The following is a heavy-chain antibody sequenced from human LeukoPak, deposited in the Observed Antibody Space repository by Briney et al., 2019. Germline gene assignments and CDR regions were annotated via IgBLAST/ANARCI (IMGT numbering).Heavy chain of an antibody. J-gene: IGHJ4*02. D-gene: IGHD2-15*01. CDR3: ARDRRIVVVAPFYYFDY. Sequence: SETLSLTCTVSGGSISSYYWSWIRQPAGKGLEWIGRIYSSGSTTYNPSLKSRVTMSVDTSKNQFSLKLSSVTAADTAVYYCARDRRIVVVAPFYYFDYWGQGTPVTVSS. V-gene: IGHV4-4*07. CDR1: GGSISSYY. CDR2: IYSSGST.